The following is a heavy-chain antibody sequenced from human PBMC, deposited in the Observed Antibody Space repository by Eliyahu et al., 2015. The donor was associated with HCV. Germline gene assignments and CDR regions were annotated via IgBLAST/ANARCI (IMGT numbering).Heavy chain of an antibody. J-gene: IGHJ4*02. V-gene: IGHV3-21*06. CDR3: ARDGIVGATQSKYFDY. CDR1: GFTFSSYS. Sequence: GGGLVKPGGSLRLSCAASGFTFSSYSMNWVRQAPGKGXGWVSSISSSSSYIYYADSVKGRFTISRDNAKNSLSLQMNSLRAEDTAVYYCARDGIVGATQSKYFDYWGQGTLVTVSS. D-gene: IGHD1-26*01. CDR2: ISSSSSYI.